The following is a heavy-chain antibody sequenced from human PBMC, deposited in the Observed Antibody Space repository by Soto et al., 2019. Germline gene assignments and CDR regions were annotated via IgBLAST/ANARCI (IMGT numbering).Heavy chain of an antibody. V-gene: IGHV3-30*14. Sequence: GGSLRLSCAASGFTFSSYAMHWVRQAPGKGLEWVAAISNDGSNKYNADSVKGRFTISRDSSTNTLYLQMDSLRAEDTAVYYCARASDSAYYYAIDYWGQGTLVTVSS. CDR1: GFTFSSYA. CDR2: ISNDGSNK. J-gene: IGHJ4*02. CDR3: ARASDSAYYYAIDY. D-gene: IGHD3-22*01.